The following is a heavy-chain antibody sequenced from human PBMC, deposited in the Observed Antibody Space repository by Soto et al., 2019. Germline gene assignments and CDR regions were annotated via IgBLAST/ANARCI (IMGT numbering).Heavy chain of an antibody. CDR3: AKGGGSGWYFDY. CDR1: VFTFISYG. Sequence: GWSLRLSCASSVFTFISYGMHWVRQAPGKGLEWVAVISYDGSNKYYADSVKGRFTISRDNSKNTLYLQMNSLRAEDTAVYYCAKGGGSGWYFDYWGQGTLVTVSS. D-gene: IGHD6-19*01. V-gene: IGHV3-30*18. CDR2: ISYDGSNK. J-gene: IGHJ4*02.